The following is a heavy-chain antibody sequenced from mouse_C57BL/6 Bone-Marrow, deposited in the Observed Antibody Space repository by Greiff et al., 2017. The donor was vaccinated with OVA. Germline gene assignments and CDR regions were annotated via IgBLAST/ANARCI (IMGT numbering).Heavy chain of an antibody. CDR3: ARGYGSSYSYYFDY. D-gene: IGHD1-1*01. CDR1: GYSFTGYY. CDR2: INPSTGGT. V-gene: IGHV1-42*01. J-gene: IGHJ2*01. Sequence: VQLKESGPELVKPGASVKISCKASGYSFTGYYMNWVKQSPEKSLEWIGEINPSTGGTTYNQKFKAKATLTVDKSSSTAYMQLKSLTSEDSAVYYCARGYGSSYSYYFDYWGQGTTLTVSS.